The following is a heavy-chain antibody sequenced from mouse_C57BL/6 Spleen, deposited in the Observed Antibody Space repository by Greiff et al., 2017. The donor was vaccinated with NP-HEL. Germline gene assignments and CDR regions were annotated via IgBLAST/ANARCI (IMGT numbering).Heavy chain of an antibody. CDR1: GYTFTSYW. J-gene: IGHJ2*01. Sequence: QVQLQQPGAELVMPGASVKLSCKASGYTFTSYWMHWVKQRPGQGLEWIGEIDPSDSYTNYNQKFKGKSTLTVDKSSSTAYMQLSSLTSEDSAVYYCARPYYGSSGFDYWGQGTTLTVSS. CDR2: IDPSDSYT. D-gene: IGHD1-1*01. V-gene: IGHV1-69*01. CDR3: ARPYYGSSGFDY.